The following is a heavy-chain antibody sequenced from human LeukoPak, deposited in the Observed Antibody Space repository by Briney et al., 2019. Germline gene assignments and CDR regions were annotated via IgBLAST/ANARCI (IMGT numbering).Heavy chain of an antibody. CDR3: AKDRGVQGVITWWYFDY. CDR2: ISYDGSNK. V-gene: IGHV3-30*18. Sequence: GGSLRLSCAASGFTFSSYGMHWVRQAPGKGLEWVAVISYDGSNKYYADSVKGRFTISRDNSKNTLYLQMNSLRAEDTAVYYCAKDRGVQGVITWWYFDYWGQGTLVTVSS. CDR1: GFTFSSYG. D-gene: IGHD3-10*01. J-gene: IGHJ4*02.